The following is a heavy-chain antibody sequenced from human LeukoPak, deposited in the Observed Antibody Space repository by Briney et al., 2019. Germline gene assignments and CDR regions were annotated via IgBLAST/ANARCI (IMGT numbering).Heavy chain of an antibody. V-gene: IGHV4-34*01. D-gene: IGHD3-22*01. CDR3: ARQIYDSSGYYTFDY. CDR2: INHSGST. Sequence: PSETLSLTCAVYGGSFSGYYWSWIRQPPGKGLEWIGEINHSGSTNYNPSLKSRVTISVDTSKNQFSLKLSSVTAADTAVYYCARQIYDSSGYYTFDYWGQGTLVTVSS. J-gene: IGHJ4*02. CDR1: GGSFSGYY.